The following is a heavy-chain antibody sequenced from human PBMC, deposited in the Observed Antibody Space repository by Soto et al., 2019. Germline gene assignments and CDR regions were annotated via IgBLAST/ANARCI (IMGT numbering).Heavy chain of an antibody. CDR2: LKPDNGGT. D-gene: IGHD3-10*01. Sequence: QVQLVQSGAEVKPPGASVEVSCKAAGYTFTGHYMHWVRQVSGRRLEIWGRLKPDNGGTYYAPKFQGRVTFTRDTSNTIAYMEMSGLHSDDTAVYFCARDLWPLGSGSPCPTFGMDVWGQGTTVAVTS. CDR3: ARDLWPLGSGSPCPTFGMDV. J-gene: IGHJ6*02. V-gene: IGHV1-2*06. CDR1: GYTFTGHY.